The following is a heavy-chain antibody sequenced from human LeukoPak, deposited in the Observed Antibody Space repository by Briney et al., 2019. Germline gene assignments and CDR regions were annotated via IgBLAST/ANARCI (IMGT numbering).Heavy chain of an antibody. V-gene: IGHV3-23*01. CDR1: GFTFSSYA. CDR3: AKDMVRGVILSLDY. Sequence: GGSLRLSCAASGFTFSSYAMTWVRQAPGKGLEWASAITGSGGSTYYADSVKGRFTISRDNSKNTLYLQMNSLRAEDTAVYYCAKDMVRGVILSLDYWGQGTLVTVSS. D-gene: IGHD3-10*01. CDR2: ITGSGGST. J-gene: IGHJ4*02.